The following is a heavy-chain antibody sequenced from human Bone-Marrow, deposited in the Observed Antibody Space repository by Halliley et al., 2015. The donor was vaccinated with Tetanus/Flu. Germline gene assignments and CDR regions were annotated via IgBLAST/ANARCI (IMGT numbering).Heavy chain of an antibody. J-gene: IGHJ4*02. CDR2: FYSSGTT. CDR1: GGSIKNYY. Sequence: TLSLTCTVSGGSIKNYYWSWIRQPPGKELEWIGYFYSSGTTNYNSSLQSRATISVDTSKNQLSLRLRSVTAADTAVYYCARHGGTYGSGSYAYFDHWGQGMLVTVSS. D-gene: IGHD3-10*01. V-gene: IGHV4-59*01. CDR3: ARHGGTYGSGSYAYFDH.